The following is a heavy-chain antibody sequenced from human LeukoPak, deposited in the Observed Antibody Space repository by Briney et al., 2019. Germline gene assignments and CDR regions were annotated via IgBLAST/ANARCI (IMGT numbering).Heavy chain of an antibody. V-gene: IGHV3-30*02. Sequence: GGSLRLSCAASGFSFSNYGMHWVRQAPGKGLEWVAFIRFDGTNKFYADSVKGRFTISRDNSKNTLYLQMNSLRAEDTAVYYCARELQKLMVYAIKGYWGQGTLVTVSS. J-gene: IGHJ4*02. CDR2: IRFDGTNK. CDR1: GFSFSNYG. CDR3: ARELQKLMVYAIKGY. D-gene: IGHD2-8*01.